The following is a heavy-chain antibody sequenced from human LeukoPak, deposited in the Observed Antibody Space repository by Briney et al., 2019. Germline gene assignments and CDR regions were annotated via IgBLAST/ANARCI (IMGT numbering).Heavy chain of an antibody. CDR1: GYPFTNYD. Sequence: GASVKVSCKASGYPFTNYDINWVRQATGQGLEWMGWMNPNSGNTGYAQKLQGRVTFTRDTSISTAYMELSSLRSEDTAVYYCARGLGSFGLVPGADYWGQGTLVTVSS. J-gene: IGHJ4*02. CDR3: ARGLGSFGLVPGADY. V-gene: IGHV1-8*03. D-gene: IGHD3-10*01. CDR2: MNPNSGNT.